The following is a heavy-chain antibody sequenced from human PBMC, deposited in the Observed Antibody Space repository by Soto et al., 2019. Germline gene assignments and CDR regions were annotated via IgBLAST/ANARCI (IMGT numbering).Heavy chain of an antibody. D-gene: IGHD1-26*01. CDR1: GFTISTYS. CDR2: IHYNGNT. V-gene: IGHV4-59*01. CDR3: ERKGNRGRRLRSFEH. J-gene: IGHJ1*01. Sequence: PSESLSLTCTASGFTISTYSWSWVRQPPGKGLEWIGNIHYNGNTKYSPSLKSRFTMSVDTSRNHFSLRLISVTAADTAIYFCERKGNRGRRLRSFEHWGQGTLVTVSS.